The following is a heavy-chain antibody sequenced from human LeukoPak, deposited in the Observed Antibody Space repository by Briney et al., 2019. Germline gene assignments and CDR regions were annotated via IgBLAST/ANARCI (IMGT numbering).Heavy chain of an antibody. Sequence: ASVKVSCKGSGYTFTRYAISWVRQAPGQGLEYMGWIDTNTGNPTYAQGFTGRFVFSLDTSVSTAYLQISSLKAEDSAIYFCANCYDSSGFFAYWGQGTLVTVSS. J-gene: IGHJ4*02. CDR1: GYTFTRYA. CDR2: IDTNTGNP. D-gene: IGHD3-22*01. V-gene: IGHV7-4-1*02. CDR3: ANCYDSSGFFAY.